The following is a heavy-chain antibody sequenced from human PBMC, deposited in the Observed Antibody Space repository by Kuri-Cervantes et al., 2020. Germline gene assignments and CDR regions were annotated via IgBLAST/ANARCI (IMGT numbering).Heavy chain of an antibody. D-gene: IGHD3-22*01. V-gene: IGHV3-33*01. CDR3: ARDLQEIVVVITDYYYGMDV. CDR2: IWYDGSNK. Sequence: GGSLRLSCAASGFTFSSYGMHWVRQAPGKGLEWVAVIWYDGSNKYYADSVKGRFTISRDNSKTTLYLQMNSLRAEDTAVYYCARDLQEIVVVITDYYYGMDVWGQGTTVTVSS. J-gene: IGHJ6*02. CDR1: GFTFSSYG.